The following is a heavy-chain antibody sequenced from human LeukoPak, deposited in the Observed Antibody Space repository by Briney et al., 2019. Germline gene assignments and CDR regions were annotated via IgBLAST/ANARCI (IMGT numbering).Heavy chain of an antibody. CDR1: GFTFGDYA. CDR3: TRDQGGYDYPPFDY. Sequence: PGGSLRLSCTASGFTFGDYAMSWFRQAPGKGLEWVGFIRSKAYGGTTEYAASVKGRFTISRDDSKSIAYLQMNSLKTEDTAVYYCTRDQGGYDYPPFDYWGQGTLVTVSS. CDR2: IRSKAYGGTT. D-gene: IGHD5-12*01. V-gene: IGHV3-49*03. J-gene: IGHJ4*02.